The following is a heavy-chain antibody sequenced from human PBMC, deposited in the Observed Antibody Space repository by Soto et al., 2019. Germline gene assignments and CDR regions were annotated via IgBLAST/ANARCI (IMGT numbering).Heavy chain of an antibody. V-gene: IGHV3-53*01. CDR2: HYSGGST. J-gene: IGHJ5*02. Sequence: PGGSLSLSCAISGFSVSSNYLGGFRQPPGRGLEWVSVHYSGGSTYYADSVQGRFTISRDKSNNTLYLQMRRVRAEDTAVYFCARHRHPRGTVGATSPLDPWGQGTQVTVSS. D-gene: IGHD1-26*01. CDR1: GFSVSSNY. CDR3: ARHRHPRGTVGATSPLDP.